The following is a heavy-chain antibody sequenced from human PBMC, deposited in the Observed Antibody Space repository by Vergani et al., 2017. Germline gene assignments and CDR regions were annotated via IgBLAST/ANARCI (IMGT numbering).Heavy chain of an antibody. CDR2: VNPISGGT. CDR1: GYTFTGYY. D-gene: IGHD4-17*01. CDR3: ARPHDYGDYAGDY. J-gene: IGHJ4*02. V-gene: IGHV1-2*02. Sequence: QVQLVQSGAEVKKPGASVKVSCKASGYTFTGYYMHWVRQAPGQGLEGMGWVNPISGGTNYAQKFQVRVTMTRDTSISTAYMELSRLRSDDTAVYYCARPHDYGDYAGDYWGQGTLVTVSS.